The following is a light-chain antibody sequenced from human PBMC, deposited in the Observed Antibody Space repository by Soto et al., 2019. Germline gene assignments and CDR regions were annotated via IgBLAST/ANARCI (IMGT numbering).Light chain of an antibody. Sequence: EIVFTQSPGTLSLSPGERATLSCRASQSVRNNYLAWYQQQPGQAPRFLIFATSNRATGIPDRFSGGGSGTDFTLTISRLEPEDFAVYYCQQFGSYPLTFGGGTKVDIK. J-gene: IGKJ4*01. CDR1: QSVRNNY. CDR3: QQFGSYPLT. CDR2: ATS. V-gene: IGKV3-20*01.